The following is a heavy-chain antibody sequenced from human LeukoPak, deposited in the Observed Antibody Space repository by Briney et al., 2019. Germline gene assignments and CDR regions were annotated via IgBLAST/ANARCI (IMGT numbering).Heavy chain of an antibody. CDR2: IYYSGST. Sequence: PSETLSLTCTVSGGSISSSSYYWGWIRQPPGKGLEWIGSIYYSGSTYYNPSLKSRVTISVDTSKNQFSLKLSSVTAADTAVYYCASYYYDSSGYIGGDYWGQGTLVTVSS. V-gene: IGHV4-39*01. J-gene: IGHJ4*02. CDR1: GGSISSSSYY. D-gene: IGHD3-22*01. CDR3: ASYYYDSSGYIGGDY.